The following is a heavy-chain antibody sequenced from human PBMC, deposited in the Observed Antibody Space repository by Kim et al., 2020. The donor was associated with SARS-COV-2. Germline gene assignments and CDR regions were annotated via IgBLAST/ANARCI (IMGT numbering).Heavy chain of an antibody. D-gene: IGHD3-10*01. Sequence: AHMLQGRVTRTTDTSTNTAYMELRSLRSDDTAIYYCARDQRYGELTYFDYWGQGTLVTVSS. J-gene: IGHJ4*02. V-gene: IGHV1-18*01. CDR3: ARDQRYGELTYFDY.